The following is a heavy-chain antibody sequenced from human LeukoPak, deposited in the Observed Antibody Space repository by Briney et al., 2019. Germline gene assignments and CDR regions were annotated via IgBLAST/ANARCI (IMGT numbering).Heavy chain of an antibody. V-gene: IGHV3-23*01. D-gene: IGHD2-2*01. CDR3: AKSGIDYCSSTSCYYYGMDV. CDR2: ISGSGGST. J-gene: IGHJ6*02. CDR1: GFTFSSYA. Sequence: GRSLRLSCAASGFTFSSYAMSWVRQAPGKGLEWVSAISGSGGSTYYADSVKGRFTISRDNSKNTLYLQMNSLRAEDTAVYYCAKSGIDYCSSTSCYYYGMDVWGQGTTVTVSS.